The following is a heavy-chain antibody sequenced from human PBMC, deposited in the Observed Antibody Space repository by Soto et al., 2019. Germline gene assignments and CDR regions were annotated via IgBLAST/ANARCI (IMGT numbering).Heavy chain of an antibody. J-gene: IGHJ6*02. Sequence: QVQLVQSGAEVKKPGSSVKVSCKASGGTFNSIAINWVRQAPGQGLEWMGGIIPIFGTANYAQEFQGRVTITADESTSTAYMDLSSLRSEDTALSYCARGGSGSYATGGYYYYGMDVWGQGTTVTVSS. CDR1: GGTFNSIA. D-gene: IGHD1-26*01. CDR2: IIPIFGTA. V-gene: IGHV1-69*01. CDR3: ARGGSGSYATGGYYYYGMDV.